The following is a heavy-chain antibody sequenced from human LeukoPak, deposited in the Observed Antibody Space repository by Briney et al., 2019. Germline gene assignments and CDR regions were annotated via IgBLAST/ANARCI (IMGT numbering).Heavy chain of an antibody. V-gene: IGHV1-69*05. J-gene: IGHJ6*03. Sequence: SVKVSCKASGGTFSSYAISWVRQAPGQGLEWMGRIIPIFGTANYAQKFQGRVTITTVESTSTAYMELSSLRSEDTAVYYCARGRGYSGYDYYDSSGYSAAPYYYYYMDVWGKGTTVTVSS. CDR1: GGTFSSYA. D-gene: IGHD3-22*01. CDR2: IIPIFGTA. CDR3: ARGRGYSGYDYYDSSGYSAAPYYYYYMDV.